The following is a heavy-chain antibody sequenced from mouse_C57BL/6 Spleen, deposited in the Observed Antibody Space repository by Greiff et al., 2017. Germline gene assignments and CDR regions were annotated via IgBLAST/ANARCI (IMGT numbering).Heavy chain of an antibody. Sequence: QVQLQQPGAELVRPGSSVKLSCKASGYTFTSYWMHWVKQRPIQGLEWIGNIDPSDSETHYNQKFKDKATLTVDKSSSTAYMPLSSLTSEDSAVYYCARSDGNYDAMDYWGQGTSVTVSS. CDR2: IDPSDSET. J-gene: IGHJ4*01. D-gene: IGHD1-1*01. V-gene: IGHV1-52*01. CDR3: ARSDGNYDAMDY. CDR1: GYTFTSYW.